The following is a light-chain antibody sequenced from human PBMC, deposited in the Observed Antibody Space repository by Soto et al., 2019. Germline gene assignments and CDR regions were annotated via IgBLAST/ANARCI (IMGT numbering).Light chain of an antibody. Sequence: IQNAHSASNMCASVGDTVTVTCRASQSIGDSLAGYQQKPGKAPYLLISDVSSLERGVPSRLSGSGCATEFILTISSLQPDDFATYYCQHYNSYSEAFGQGTKVDIK. CDR1: QSIGDS. J-gene: IGKJ1*01. CDR3: QHYNSYSEA. V-gene: IGKV1-5*01. CDR2: DVS.